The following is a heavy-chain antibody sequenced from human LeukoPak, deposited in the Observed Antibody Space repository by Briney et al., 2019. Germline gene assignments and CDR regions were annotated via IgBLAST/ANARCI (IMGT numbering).Heavy chain of an antibody. J-gene: IGHJ4*02. CDR3: ARRRSDISGDYFDY. Sequence: SETLSLTCTVSGGSISSYYWSWIRQPPGKGLEWIGYIHYSGSTNYNPSLKSRVTISVDTSKNQFSLKLSSVTAADAAVYYCARRRSDISGDYFDYWGQGTLVTVSS. CDR2: IHYSGST. CDR1: GGSISSYY. V-gene: IGHV4-59*08. D-gene: IGHD3-9*01.